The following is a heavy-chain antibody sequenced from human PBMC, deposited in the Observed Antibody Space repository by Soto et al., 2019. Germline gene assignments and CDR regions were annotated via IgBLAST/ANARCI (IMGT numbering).Heavy chain of an antibody. CDR1: GFTFSSYG. V-gene: IGHV3-33*01. Sequence: QVQLVESGGGVVQPGRSLRLSCAASGFTFSSYGMHWVRKAPGKGLEWVAVIWYDGSNKYYADSVKGRFTISRDNSKNTLYLQMNSLRAEDTAVYYCASQVDYYGSGSYFDYWGQGTLVTVSS. CDR2: IWYDGSNK. J-gene: IGHJ4*02. D-gene: IGHD3-10*01. CDR3: ASQVDYYGSGSYFDY.